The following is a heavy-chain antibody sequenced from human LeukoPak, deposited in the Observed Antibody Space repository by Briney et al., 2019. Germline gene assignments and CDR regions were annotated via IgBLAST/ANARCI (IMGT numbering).Heavy chain of an antibody. J-gene: IGHJ6*03. CDR2: ISSSSSYI. V-gene: IGHV3-21*01. D-gene: IGHD3-9*01. CDR3: TRVHSTAYDILTGDFLACYIPV. Sequence: GGSLRLSCAASGFTFSSYSMNWVRQAPGKGLEWVSSISSSSSYIYYADSVKGRFTISRDNAKNSLYLQMNSLRAEDTAVYYCTRVHSTAYDILTGDFLACYIPVWGKATTVTVS. CDR1: GFTFSSYS.